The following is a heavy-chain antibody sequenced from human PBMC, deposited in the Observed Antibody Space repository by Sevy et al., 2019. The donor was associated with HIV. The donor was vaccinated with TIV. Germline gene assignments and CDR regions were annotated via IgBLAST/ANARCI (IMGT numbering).Heavy chain of an antibody. D-gene: IGHD3-10*01. J-gene: IGHJ6*02. CDR2: IYYSGST. CDR1: GGSISSGGYY. CDR3: ARAGGDYYYGSGPAPNYYDYYGMDV. V-gene: IGHV4-31*03. Sequence: SETLSLTCTVSGGSISSGGYYWSWIRQHPGKGLEWIGYIYYSGSTYYNPSLKSRVTISVDTPKNQFSLKLSSVTAADTAVYYCARAGGDYYYGSGPAPNYYDYYGMDVWGQGTTVTVSS.